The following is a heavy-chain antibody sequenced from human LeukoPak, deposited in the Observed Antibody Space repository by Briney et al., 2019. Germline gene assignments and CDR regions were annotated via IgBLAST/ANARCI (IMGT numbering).Heavy chain of an antibody. D-gene: IGHD3-10*01. Sequence: PGGSLRLSCAASGFTFSSYAMSCVRQAPGKGLEWVSAISGSGGSTYYADSAKGRFTISRDNSKNTLYLQMNSLRAEDTAVYYCAKDLPVLLWFGEFGGFDYWGQGTLVTVSS. J-gene: IGHJ4*02. CDR2: ISGSGGST. CDR3: AKDLPVLLWFGEFGGFDY. CDR1: GFTFSSYA. V-gene: IGHV3-23*01.